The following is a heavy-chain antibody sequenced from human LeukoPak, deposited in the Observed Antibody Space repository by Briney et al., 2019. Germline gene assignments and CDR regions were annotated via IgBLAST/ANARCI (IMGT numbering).Heavy chain of an antibody. CDR1: GITFRSYG. J-gene: IGHJ4*02. Sequence: GGSQRLSCAASGITFRSYGMHWVRQAPGKGLEWVAVISYDGSHKYYADSVKGRFTISRDNSKNTLYLQMNSLRAEDTAVYYCAKPEGGTAMVYYFDYWGQGTLVTVSS. CDR3: AKPEGGTAMVYYFDY. CDR2: ISYDGSHK. D-gene: IGHD5-18*01. V-gene: IGHV3-30*18.